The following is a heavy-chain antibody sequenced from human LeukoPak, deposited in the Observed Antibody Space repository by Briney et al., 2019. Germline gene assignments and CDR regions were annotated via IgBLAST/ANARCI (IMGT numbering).Heavy chain of an antibody. CDR3: ARDHNDISTY. CDR2: IKQDGSEK. J-gene: IGHJ4*02. D-gene: IGHD3-9*01. Sequence: GGSLRLSCAASGFTFSSYWMSWVRQAPGKGLEWVANIKQDGSEKYYADSVKGRFTISRDNSKNTLYLQMNSLRAEDTAVYYCARDHNDISTYWGQGTLVTVSS. V-gene: IGHV3-7*01. CDR1: GFTFSSYW.